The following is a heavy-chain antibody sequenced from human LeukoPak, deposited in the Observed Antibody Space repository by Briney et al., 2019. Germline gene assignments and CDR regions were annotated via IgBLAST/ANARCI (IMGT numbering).Heavy chain of an antibody. CDR3: ARRGYCSGGSCYHYFDY. D-gene: IGHD2-15*01. CDR2: INHSGST. Sequence: SETLSLTCAVYGGSFSGYYWSWIRQPPGKGLEWIGEINHSGSTNYNPSLKSRVTISVDTSKNQFSLKLSSVTAADTAVYYCARRGYCSGGSCYHYFDYWGQGTLVTVSS. J-gene: IGHJ4*02. V-gene: IGHV4-34*01. CDR1: GGSFSGYY.